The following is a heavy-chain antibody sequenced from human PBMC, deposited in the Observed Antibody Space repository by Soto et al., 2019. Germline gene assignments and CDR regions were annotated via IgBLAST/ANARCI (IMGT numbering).Heavy chain of an antibody. CDR3: AITRGGSGSYYRLYYYYYGMDV. Sequence: SETLYLTCAVYGGSFSGYYWSWIRQPPGKGLEWIGEINHSGSTNYNPSLKSRVTISVDTSKNQFSLKLSSVTAADTAVYYCAITRGGSGSYYRLYYYYYGMDVWGQGTTVTVSS. CDR1: GGSFSGYY. V-gene: IGHV4-34*01. J-gene: IGHJ6*02. D-gene: IGHD3-10*01. CDR2: INHSGST.